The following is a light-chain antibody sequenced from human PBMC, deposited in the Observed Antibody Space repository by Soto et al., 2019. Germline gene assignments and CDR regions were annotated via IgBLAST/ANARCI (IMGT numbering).Light chain of an antibody. CDR3: QQYDGLLLT. V-gene: IGKV1-33*01. Sequence: DIQMNQSPSSLSASIGDRVTITCQASQDIRNYLNWYQQKPGKAPKLLIYAASKLGTVVPSRFSGSGSGTDFSFTISSLQPEDIATYYCQQYDGLLLTFGGGTKVEIK. J-gene: IGKJ4*01. CDR1: QDIRNY. CDR2: AAS.